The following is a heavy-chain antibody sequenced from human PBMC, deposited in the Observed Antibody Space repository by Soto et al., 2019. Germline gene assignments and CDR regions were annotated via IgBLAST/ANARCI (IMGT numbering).Heavy chain of an antibody. CDR3: ARLIVDSYYYYMDV. Sequence: PGGSLRLSCAASGFTFSDYYMSWIRQAPGKGLEWVSYISSSGITIYYADSVKGRFTISRDNAKNSLYLQMNSLRAEDTAVYYCARLIVDSYYYYMDVWGKGTTVTVSS. J-gene: IGHJ6*03. CDR1: GFTFSDYY. V-gene: IGHV3-11*01. D-gene: IGHD2-21*01. CDR2: ISSSGITI.